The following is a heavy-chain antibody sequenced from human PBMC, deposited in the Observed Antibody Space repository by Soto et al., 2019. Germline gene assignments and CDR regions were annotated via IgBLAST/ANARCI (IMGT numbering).Heavy chain of an antibody. Sequence: ASVKVSCKASGYTFTSYGISWVRQAPGQGLEWMGWISAYNGNTNYAQKLQGRVTMTKDTSTSTAYMELRSLRSDATAVYYCARDSGGQLVRGRYGMDVWGQGTTVTVSS. CDR2: ISAYNGNT. V-gene: IGHV1-18*01. CDR3: ARDSGGQLVRGRYGMDV. D-gene: IGHD6-13*01. CDR1: GYTFTSYG. J-gene: IGHJ6*02.